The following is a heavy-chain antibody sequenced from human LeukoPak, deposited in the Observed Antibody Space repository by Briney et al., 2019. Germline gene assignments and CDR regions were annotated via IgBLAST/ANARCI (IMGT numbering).Heavy chain of an antibody. CDR3: ARAAGITGTSRDNWFDP. V-gene: IGHV3-11*06. CDR1: GFTFSDYY. J-gene: IGHJ5*02. D-gene: IGHD1/OR15-1a*01. Sequence: GGSLRLSCAASGFTFSDYYMSWIRQAPGKGLEWVSYISSSSSYTNYADSVKGRFTISRDNAKNSLYLQMNSLRAEDTAVYYCARAAGITGTSRDNWFDPWGQGTLVIVSS. CDR2: ISSSSSYT.